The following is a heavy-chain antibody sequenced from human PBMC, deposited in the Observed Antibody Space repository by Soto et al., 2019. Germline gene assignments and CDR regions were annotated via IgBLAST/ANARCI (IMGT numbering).Heavy chain of an antibody. CDR1: GYTFTTYD. CDR3: VRGGFLSHDHVIIAPATLGFDP. V-gene: IGHV1-8*01. D-gene: IGHD2-2*01. J-gene: IGHJ5*02. CDR2: MNPNRTNT. Sequence: ASVKFSCKASGYTFTTYDINWVRQAPGQGLEWMGWMNPNRTNTGYAEKFQGRVTMTRDTSISTAYMELSSLRYDDTAVYYCVRGGFLSHDHVIIAPATLGFDPWGQGTLVTVSS.